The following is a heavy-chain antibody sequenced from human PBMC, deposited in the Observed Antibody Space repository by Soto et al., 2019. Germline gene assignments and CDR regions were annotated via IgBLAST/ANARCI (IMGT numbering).Heavy chain of an antibody. D-gene: IGHD3-16*01. CDR2: IYNTESA. V-gene: IGHV4-59*01. CDR3: ARDARDGGYFDL. CDR1: GGSINGYY. J-gene: IGHJ2*01. Sequence: QVQLQESGPGLVKPSETLSLTCTVSGGSINGYYWSWIRQPPGKGLEWVGFIYNTESANYNPSLANRVPMSVDTSKNQLSLKLTSVTAADTAVYFCARDARDGGYFDLWGRGTLVTVSS.